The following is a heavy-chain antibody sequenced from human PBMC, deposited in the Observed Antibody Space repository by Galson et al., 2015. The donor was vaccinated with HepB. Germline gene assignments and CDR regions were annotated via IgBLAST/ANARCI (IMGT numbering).Heavy chain of an antibody. D-gene: IGHD2-2*01. Sequence: SVKVSCRASGGTFSSYAISWVRQAPGQGLEWMGGIIPIFGTANYAQKFQGRVTITADESTSTAYMELSSLRSEDTAVYYCARLIVVVPAGAPYYYYYGMDVWGQGTTVTVSS. V-gene: IGHV1-69*13. CDR3: ARLIVVVPAGAPYYYYYGMDV. J-gene: IGHJ6*02. CDR1: GGTFSSYA. CDR2: IIPIFGTA.